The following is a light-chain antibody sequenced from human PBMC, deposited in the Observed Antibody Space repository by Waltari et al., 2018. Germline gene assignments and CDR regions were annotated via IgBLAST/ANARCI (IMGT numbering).Light chain of an antibody. CDR3: SSFTNTSTWV. CDR1: SSAVGNYNR. CDR2: AGY. J-gene: IGLJ3*02. V-gene: IGLV2-18*02. Sequence: QSALTQPPSVSGSPGQSVTIPCTGTSSAVGNYNRVSWHQQPPGTTPKLMIDAGYNPPARGPGRSSGSKSSTPASLTISGLQGEDEADYYCSSFTNTSTWVFGGGTKLTVL.